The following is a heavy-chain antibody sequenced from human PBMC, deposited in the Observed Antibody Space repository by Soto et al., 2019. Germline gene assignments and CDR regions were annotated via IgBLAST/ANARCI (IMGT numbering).Heavy chain of an antibody. D-gene: IGHD2-2*01. J-gene: IGHJ4*02. CDR2: IIPILGIA. CDR1: GGTFSSYT. Sequence: SVKVSCKASGGTFSSYTISWVRQAPGQGLEWMGRIIPILGIANYAQKFQGRVTITADKSTSTAYMELSSLRSKDTAVYYCARDEYCSSTSCAKNIDYWGQGTLVTVSS. V-gene: IGHV1-69*04. CDR3: ARDEYCSSTSCAKNIDY.